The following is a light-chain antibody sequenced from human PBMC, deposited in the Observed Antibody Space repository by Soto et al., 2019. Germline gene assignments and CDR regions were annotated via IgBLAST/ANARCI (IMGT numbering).Light chain of an antibody. CDR3: QQYGSSPT. CDR2: GAS. J-gene: IGKJ1*01. CDR1: QSVSSSY. V-gene: IGKV3-20*01. Sequence: DIVLTQSPGTLSLSPGERATLSCTASQSVSSSYLAWYQQKPGQAPRLLIYGASSRAAGVPDRFSGSGSGTDFTLTISRLEPDDFAVYYCQQYGSSPTFGQGTKVDIK.